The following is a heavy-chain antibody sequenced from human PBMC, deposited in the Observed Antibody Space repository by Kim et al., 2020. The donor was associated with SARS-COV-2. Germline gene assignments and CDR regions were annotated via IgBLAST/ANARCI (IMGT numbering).Heavy chain of an antibody. CDR2: ISYDGSNK. CDR1: GFTFSSYA. V-gene: IGHV3-30*04. J-gene: IGHJ3*02. D-gene: IGHD3-16*01. Sequence: GGSLRLSCAASGFTFSSYAMHWVRQAPGKGLEWVAVISYDGSNKYYADSVKGRFTISRDNSKNTLYLQMNSLRAEDTAVYYCATSLLGGPQALGDAFDIWGQGTMVTVSS. CDR3: ATSLLGGPQALGDAFDI.